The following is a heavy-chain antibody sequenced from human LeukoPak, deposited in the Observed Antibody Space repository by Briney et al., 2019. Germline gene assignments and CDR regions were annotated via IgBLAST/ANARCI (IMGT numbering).Heavy chain of an antibody. CDR1: GFTFSSYG. CDR2: ISGSGGST. CDR3: AKVTMIVVVTTTFDY. D-gene: IGHD3-22*01. V-gene: IGHV3-23*01. Sequence: GGSLRLSCAASGFTFSSYGMSWVRQAPGKGLEWVSAISGSGGSTYYADSVKGRFTISRDNSKNTLYLQMNSLRAEDTAVYYCAKVTMIVVVTTTFDYWGQGTLVTVSS. J-gene: IGHJ4*02.